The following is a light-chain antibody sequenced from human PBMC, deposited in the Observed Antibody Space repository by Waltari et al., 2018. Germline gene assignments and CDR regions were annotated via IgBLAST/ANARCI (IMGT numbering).Light chain of an antibody. V-gene: IGLV1-44*01. J-gene: IGLJ2*01. CDR1: RSNIGRNT. CDR2: ANT. Sequence: QSVLTQPPSASGTPGQRVTISCSGSRSNIGRNTVNWYRQPPGTAPKLLIYANTQRPSGVPDRFSGSKSGTSASLAISGLQSEDEADYYCAAWDDSLNAGEFGGGTKLTVL. CDR3: AAWDDSLNAGE.